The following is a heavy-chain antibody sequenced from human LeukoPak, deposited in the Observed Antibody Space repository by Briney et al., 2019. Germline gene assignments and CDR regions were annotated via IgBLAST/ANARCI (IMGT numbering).Heavy chain of an antibody. Sequence: GGTLRLSCAASGFTFSTYSMNWVRQAPGKGLEWVSSISGSRSYIYYADSMKGRFTISRDNAKNSLYLQMNNLRAEDTAVYYCARDFGTAMVTYFDYWGQGSLVTVSS. CDR3: ARDFGTAMVTYFDY. J-gene: IGHJ4*02. CDR1: GFTFSTYS. CDR2: ISGSRSYI. V-gene: IGHV3-21*01. D-gene: IGHD5-18*01.